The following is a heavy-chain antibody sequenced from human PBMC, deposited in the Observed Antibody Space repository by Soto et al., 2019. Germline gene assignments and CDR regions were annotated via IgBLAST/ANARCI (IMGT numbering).Heavy chain of an antibody. D-gene: IGHD3-10*01. CDR3: AKGFRYEGFGELFNSYYYYYGMDV. CDR2: ISYDGSDK. V-gene: IGHV3-30*18. CDR1: GFTFSTYA. Sequence: HPGGSLRLSCAASGFTFSTYAMAWVRQAPGKGLEWLAVISYDGSDKFYGDSVKGRFTISRDNSKNTLYLQMNSLRAEDTAVYYCAKGFRYEGFGELFNSYYYYYGMDVWGQGTTVTVSS. J-gene: IGHJ6*02.